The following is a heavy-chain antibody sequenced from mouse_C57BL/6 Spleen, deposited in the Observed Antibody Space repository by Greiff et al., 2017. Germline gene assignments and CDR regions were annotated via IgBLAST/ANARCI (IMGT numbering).Heavy chain of an antibody. Sequence: EVQGVESGGDLVKPGGSLKLSCAASGFTFSSYGMSWVRQTPDKRLEWVATIGSGGSYTYYPDSVKGRFTISRDNAKNTLFLQMSSLKSEDTSMYYCARLVSSSDFDYWGQGATLTVSS. CDR2: IGSGGSYT. V-gene: IGHV5-6*01. CDR1: GFTFSSYG. CDR3: ARLVSSSDFDY. J-gene: IGHJ2*01. D-gene: IGHD1-1*01.